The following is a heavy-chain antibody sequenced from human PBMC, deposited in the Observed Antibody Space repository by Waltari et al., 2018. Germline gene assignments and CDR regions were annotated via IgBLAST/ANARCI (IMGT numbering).Heavy chain of an antibody. CDR3: ARHLGGSRGMDV. CDR2: ISYYGST. J-gene: IGHJ6*04. CDR1: GVSFSGDY. Sequence: QVQLQQWGAGLLKPSETLSLTCDVYGVSFSGDYWIWVRQSPGKGLEWIGEISYYGSTKYNPSLKSRVTISLHTSKNQFSLNLTSVTAADTAVYYCARHLGGSRGMDVWGKGTTVTVSS. V-gene: IGHV4-34*01. D-gene: IGHD1-26*01.